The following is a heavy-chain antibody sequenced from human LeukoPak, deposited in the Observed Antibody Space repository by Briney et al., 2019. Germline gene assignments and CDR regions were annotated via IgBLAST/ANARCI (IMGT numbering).Heavy chain of an antibody. D-gene: IGHD6-13*01. V-gene: IGHV3-7*01. J-gene: IGHJ4*02. Sequence: PGGSLRLSCVASGFTFSSYWMSWVRQAPGKGLEWVANIKQDGSEKYYVDSVKGRFTISRDNAKNSLYLQMNSLRAEDTAVYYCAGGVEMDLAAAGNDYWGQGTLVTVSS. CDR3: AGGVEMDLAAAGNDY. CDR1: GFTFSSYW. CDR2: IKQDGSEK.